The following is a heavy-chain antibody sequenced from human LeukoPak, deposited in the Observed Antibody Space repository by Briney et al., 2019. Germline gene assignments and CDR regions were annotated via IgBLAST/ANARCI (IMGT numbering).Heavy chain of an antibody. CDR3: ARYSYGQRAFDI. Sequence: GGSLRLSCAASGFTFSSYGMHWVRQAPGEGLEWVALMRYDGINKYYADSVKGRFTISRDTSKNTLFLQMNSLRAEDTAVYYCARYSYGQRAFDIWGQGTMVTVSS. D-gene: IGHD5-18*01. CDR1: GFTFSSYG. V-gene: IGHV3-33*01. CDR2: MRYDGINK. J-gene: IGHJ3*02.